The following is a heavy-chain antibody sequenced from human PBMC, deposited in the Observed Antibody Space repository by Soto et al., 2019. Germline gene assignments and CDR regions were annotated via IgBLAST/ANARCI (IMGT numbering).Heavy chain of an antibody. CDR1: GFTFSGYS. V-gene: IGHV3-48*02. CDR3: ARGGGSSSWLGSS. J-gene: IGHJ5*02. D-gene: IGHD6-13*01. CDR2: ISSTSDCI. Sequence: GGSLRLSCAVSGFTFSGYSMNWVRQAPGKGLEWISYISSTSDCIYYADSVKGRFTISRDNVKSFLYRQMNSLEDEDTAVYYCARGGGSSSWLGSSWGLGTLVTVSS.